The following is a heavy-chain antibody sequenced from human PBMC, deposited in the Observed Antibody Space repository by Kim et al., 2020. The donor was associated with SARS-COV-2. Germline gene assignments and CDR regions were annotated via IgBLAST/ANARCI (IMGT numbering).Heavy chain of an antibody. CDR1: GFTFSSYA. CDR2: ISYDGSNK. J-gene: IGHJ3*02. Sequence: GGSLRLSCAASGFTFSSYAMHWVRQAPGKGLEWVAVISYDGSNKYYADSVKGRFTISRDNSKNTLYLQMNSLRAEDTAVYYCARDHHHDAFDIWGQGTMV. V-gene: IGHV3-30*04. CDR3: ARDHHHDAFDI.